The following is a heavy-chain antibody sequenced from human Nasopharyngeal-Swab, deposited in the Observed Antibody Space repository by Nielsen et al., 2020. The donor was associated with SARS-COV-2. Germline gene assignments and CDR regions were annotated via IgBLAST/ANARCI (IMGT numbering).Heavy chain of an antibody. D-gene: IGHD5-12*01. CDR3: AREGPYSGTNVFDI. CDR1: GFSFNNHG. CDR2: IWSVGKTK. J-gene: IGHJ3*02. V-gene: IGHV3-33*01. Sequence: GESLKISCAASGFSFNNHGMHWVRQAPGKGLEWVAVIWSVGKTKKYADSVKGRLTISRDKSRNTLYLQMNNLRVEDTAIYYCAREGPYSGTNVFDIWGQGTMVTVSS.